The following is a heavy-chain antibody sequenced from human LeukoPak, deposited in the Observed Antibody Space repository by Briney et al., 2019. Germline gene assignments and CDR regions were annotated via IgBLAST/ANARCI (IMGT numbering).Heavy chain of an antibody. CDR3: ARSVEMASRSFDC. CDR2: IYTSGGT. J-gene: IGHJ4*02. CDR1: GGSISSYY. V-gene: IGHV4-4*07. Sequence: SETLSLTCTVSGGSISSYYWSWIRQPAGKGLEWIGRIYTSGGTNYSPSLKSRVTMTVDTSKNQFSLNLTSVTAADTAVYYCARSVEMASRSFDCWGQGTLVTVSS. D-gene: IGHD5-24*01.